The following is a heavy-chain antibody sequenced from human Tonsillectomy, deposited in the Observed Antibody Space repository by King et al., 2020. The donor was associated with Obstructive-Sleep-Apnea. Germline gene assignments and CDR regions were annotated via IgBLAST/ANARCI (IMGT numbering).Heavy chain of an antibody. CDR1: VYSITRGYY. CDR3: ARGDDFWSGYYNGWFDP. CDR2: IHHSGST. J-gene: IGHJ5*02. D-gene: IGHD3-3*01. V-gene: IGHV4-38-2*01. Sequence: VQLQESGPGLVKPSETLSLTCAVSVYSITRGYYWGWIRQSPGKGLEWIGSIHHSGSTYHNPSLKSRVTISVDTSKNQFSLNLSSVTAADTAVYYCARGDDFWSGYYNGWFDPWGQGTLVTVSS.